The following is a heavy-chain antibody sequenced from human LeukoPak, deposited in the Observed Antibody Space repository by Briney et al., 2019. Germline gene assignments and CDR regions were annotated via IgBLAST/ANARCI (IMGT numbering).Heavy chain of an antibody. Sequence: GGSLRLSCAASGFTFSSYSMNWVRQAPGKGLEWVSSISSSSSYIYYADSVKGRFTISRDNAKNSLYLQMNSLRAEDTAVYYCAKDRLMYYYGSGSPFDYWGQGTLVTVSS. V-gene: IGHV3-21*01. CDR1: GFTFSSYS. J-gene: IGHJ4*02. CDR2: ISSSSSYI. CDR3: AKDRLMYYYGSGSPFDY. D-gene: IGHD3-10*01.